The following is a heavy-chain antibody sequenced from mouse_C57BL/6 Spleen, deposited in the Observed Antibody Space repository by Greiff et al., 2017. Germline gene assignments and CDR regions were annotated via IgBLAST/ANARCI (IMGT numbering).Heavy chain of an antibody. Sequence: QVQLQQSGPELVKPGASVKISCKASGYAFSSSWMNWVKQRPGKGLEWIGRFYPGDGDTKYNGKFKGKATLTADKSSSTAYMHLSGLTSEDSAVXVCERSDDGYPFAYWGQGTLVSVSA. CDR2: FYPGDGDT. V-gene: IGHV1-82*01. J-gene: IGHJ3*01. CDR1: GYAFSSSW. CDR3: ERSDDGYPFAY. D-gene: IGHD2-3*01.